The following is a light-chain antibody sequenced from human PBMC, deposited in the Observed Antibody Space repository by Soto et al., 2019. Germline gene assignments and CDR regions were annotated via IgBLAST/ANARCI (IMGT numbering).Light chain of an antibody. V-gene: IGKV3-20*01. CDR3: QQYGGSPRT. CDR1: QSVSSSY. J-gene: IGKJ1*01. CDR2: GAS. Sequence: EIVLTQSPGTLSLSPGEAATLSCRATQSVSSSYLAWYQQKPGQAPRLLIYGASSRATGIPDRFSGSGSGTDFTLTISRLEPEDFAVYYCQQYGGSPRTFGQGTKVDI.